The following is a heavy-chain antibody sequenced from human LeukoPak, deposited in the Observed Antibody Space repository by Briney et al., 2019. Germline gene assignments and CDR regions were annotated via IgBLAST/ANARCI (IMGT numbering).Heavy chain of an antibody. V-gene: IGHV4-34*01. Sequence: PSETLSHTCTVSGASTSNNYWSWIRQPPGKGLEWIGEINHSGSTNYNPSLKSRVTISVDTSKNQFSLKLSSVTAADTAVYYCARAGGWRKIDYWGQGTLVTVSS. J-gene: IGHJ4*02. CDR3: ARAGGWRKIDY. CDR1: GASTSNNY. D-gene: IGHD5-24*01. CDR2: INHSGST.